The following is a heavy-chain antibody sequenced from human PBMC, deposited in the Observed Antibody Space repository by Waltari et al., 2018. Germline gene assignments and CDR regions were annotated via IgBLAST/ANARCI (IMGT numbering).Heavy chain of an antibody. V-gene: IGHV3-23*01. J-gene: IGHJ4*02. CDR1: GFIFGDYV. Sequence: EVQLLESGGKLIQPGGSLRLSCEGSGFIFGDYVLGWVRQAPGKGLEWSSSIAPVYSTCYAESVMGRVMISRDDSRSTVFLQLNSLRVDDTAVYFCAQYDHGSYKPPLRYWGRGTLVTVSS. CDR3: AQYDHGSYKPPLRY. D-gene: IGHD3-16*01. CDR2: SIAPVYST.